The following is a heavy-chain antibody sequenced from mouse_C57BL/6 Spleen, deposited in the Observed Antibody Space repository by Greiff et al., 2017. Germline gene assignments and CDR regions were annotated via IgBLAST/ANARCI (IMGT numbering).Heavy chain of an antibody. CDR3: ARSFLYGNYPYYFDY. Sequence: QVQLQQPGAELVKPGASVKLSCKASGYTFTSYWMHWVKQRPGQGLEWIGMIHPNSGSTNYNEKFKSKATLTVDKSSSIAYMQLSSLTSEDSAVYYCARSFLYGNYPYYFDYWGQGTTLTVSS. CDR2: IHPNSGST. D-gene: IGHD2-1*01. J-gene: IGHJ2*01. CDR1: GYTFTSYW. V-gene: IGHV1-64*01.